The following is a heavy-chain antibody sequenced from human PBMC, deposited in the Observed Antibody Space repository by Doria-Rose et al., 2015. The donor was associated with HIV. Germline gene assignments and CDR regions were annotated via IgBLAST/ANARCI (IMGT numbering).Heavy chain of an antibody. CDR3: ASGRMGRYFDPYFDY. CDR1: GNTPTKYD. D-gene: IGHD3-9*01. Sequence: GNTPTKYDINWVRQASGQGLEWMGWMNPNSGNTGYAQKFQDRVTMTRNTSISAAYMELGNLTSDDTAVYYCASGRMGRYFDPYFDYWGQGTLVPVSS. V-gene: IGHV1-8*01. CDR2: MNPNSGNT. J-gene: IGHJ4*02.